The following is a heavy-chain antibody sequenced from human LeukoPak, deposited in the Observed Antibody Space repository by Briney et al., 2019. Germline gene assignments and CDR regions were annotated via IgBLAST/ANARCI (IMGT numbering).Heavy chain of an antibody. CDR3: AVDTAMVTTSYPDY. CDR1: GFTFKNYA. V-gene: IGHV3-23*01. Sequence: PGGSLRLSCLGSGFTFKNYAMSWVRQAPGRGLEWISAISDIGGNTYYADSVKGRFTISRDNSKNTLYLQMNSLRAEDTAVYYCAVDTAMVTTSYPDYWGQGTLVTVSS. J-gene: IGHJ4*02. D-gene: IGHD5-18*01. CDR2: ISDIGGNT.